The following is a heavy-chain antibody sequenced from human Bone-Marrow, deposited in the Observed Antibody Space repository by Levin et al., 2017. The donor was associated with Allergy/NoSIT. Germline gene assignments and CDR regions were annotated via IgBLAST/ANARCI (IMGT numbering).Heavy chain of an antibody. J-gene: IGHJ3*02. CDR3: AASSHRYNWNSDPFDI. CDR1: GYTLTELS. Sequence: GESLKISCKVSGYTLTELSMHWVRQAPGKGLEWMGGFDPEDGETIYAQKFQGRVSMTEDTSTDTAYMELSSLRSEDTAVYYCAASSHRYNWNSDPFDIWGQGTMVTFSS. V-gene: IGHV1-24*01. CDR2: FDPEDGET. D-gene: IGHD1-7*01.